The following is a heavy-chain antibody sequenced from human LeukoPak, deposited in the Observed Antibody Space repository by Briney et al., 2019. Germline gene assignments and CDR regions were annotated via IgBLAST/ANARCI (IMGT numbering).Heavy chain of an antibody. D-gene: IGHD3-10*01. Sequence: SGTLSLTCAVSGGSITSRNWWSWVRQPPGKGLEWIGEIYHSGITNYNPSLKSRVAMSVDKSKNQFSLKLNSVTAADTAVYYCARFGQDSSPTPPAWGQGTMVTVSS. V-gene: IGHV4-4*02. CDR3: ARFGQDSSPTPPA. CDR2: IYHSGIT. CDR1: GGSITSRNW. J-gene: IGHJ3*01.